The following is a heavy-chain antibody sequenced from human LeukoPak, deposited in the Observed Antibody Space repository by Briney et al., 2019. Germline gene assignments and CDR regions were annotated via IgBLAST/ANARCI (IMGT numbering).Heavy chain of an antibody. V-gene: IGHV3-23*01. CDR1: GFTFSSYA. Sequence: PGGYLRLSCAASGFTFSSYAMSWVRQAPGRGLEWVSAISGSGGSTYYADSVKGRFTISRYNSQNTLYLQMSSRRAEDTAVKYRAKVSEPYCSGGSCPFDYGGQGTLVTVSS. CDR3: AKVSEPYCSGGSCPFDY. D-gene: IGHD2-15*01. CDR2: ISGSGGST. J-gene: IGHJ4*02.